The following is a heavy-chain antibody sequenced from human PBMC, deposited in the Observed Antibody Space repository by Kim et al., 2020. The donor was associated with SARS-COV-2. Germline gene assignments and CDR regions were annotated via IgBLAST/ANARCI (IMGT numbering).Heavy chain of an antibody. CDR2: ISAYNGNT. D-gene: IGHD3-10*01. CDR1: GYTFTSYG. V-gene: IGHV1-18*01. J-gene: IGHJ6*02. Sequence: ASVKVSCKASGYTFTSYGISWVRQAPGQGLEWMGWISAYNGNTNYAQKLQGRVTMTTDTSTSTAYMELRSLRSDDTAVYYCARDARGSGSKPRGNYYYYGMDVWGQGTTVTVSS. CDR3: ARDARGSGSKPRGNYYYYGMDV.